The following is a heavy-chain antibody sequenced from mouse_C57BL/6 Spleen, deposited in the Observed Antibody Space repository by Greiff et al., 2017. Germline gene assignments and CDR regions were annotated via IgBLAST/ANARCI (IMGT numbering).Heavy chain of an antibody. V-gene: IGHV2-5*01. CDR1: GFSLTSYG. CDR2: IWRGGST. CDR3: AKKGLYDGYPYAMDY. Sequence: VHLVESGPGLVQPSQSLSITCTVSGFSLTSYGVHWVRQSPGKGLEWLGVIWRGGSTDYNAAFMSRLSITKDNSKSQVFFKMNSLQADDTAIYYCAKKGLYDGYPYAMDYWGQGTSVTVSS. J-gene: IGHJ4*01. D-gene: IGHD2-3*01.